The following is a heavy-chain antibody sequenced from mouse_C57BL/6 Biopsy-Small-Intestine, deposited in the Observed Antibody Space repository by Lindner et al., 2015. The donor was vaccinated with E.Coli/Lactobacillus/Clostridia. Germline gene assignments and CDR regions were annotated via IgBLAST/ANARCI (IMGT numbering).Heavy chain of an antibody. V-gene: IGHV1-7*01. D-gene: IGHD1-1*01. CDR3: ARSGAYYGSSPDY. CDR1: GYTFTSYW. J-gene: IGHJ2*01. CDR2: INPSSGFT. Sequence: VQLQESGAELAKPGASVKLSCKASGYTFTSYWMHWVEQRPGQGLEWIGYINPSSGFTKYNQKFNDKATLTADKSSSTAYMQLSSLTYEDSAVYYCARSGAYYGSSPDYWGQGTTLTVSS.